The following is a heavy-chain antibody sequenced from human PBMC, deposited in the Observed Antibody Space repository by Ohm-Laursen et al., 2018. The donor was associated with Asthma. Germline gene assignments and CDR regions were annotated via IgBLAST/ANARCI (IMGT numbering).Heavy chain of an antibody. CDR2: IYYSGLT. CDR1: GDSINSGNNY. Sequence: TLSLTCTVSGDSINSGNNYWSWIRQHPGKGLEWIGYIYYSGLTYSNPSLRSRIIISVDTSKNQFSLNLTSVTAADAAVYYCAGEFGQIVGAMDYWGQGTLVTVSS. V-gene: IGHV4-31*03. J-gene: IGHJ4*02. D-gene: IGHD1-26*01. CDR3: AGEFGQIVGAMDY.